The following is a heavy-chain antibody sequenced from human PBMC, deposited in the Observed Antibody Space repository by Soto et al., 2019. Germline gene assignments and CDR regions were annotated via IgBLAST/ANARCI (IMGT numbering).Heavy chain of an antibody. V-gene: IGHV5-51*01. CDR2: IYHVDSDT. D-gene: IGHD4-17*01. J-gene: IGHJ6*02. Sequence: GEALKISCTRSGYSFTTYCIGWVRQMPGKGLEWMGIIYHVDSDTRYSPSCQGQVTISADKYISTAYLQWSSLKASDTAMYYCARHVADGDSGYYYYGMDVWGQGTTVTVSS. CDR3: ARHVADGDSGYYYYGMDV. CDR1: GYSFTTYC.